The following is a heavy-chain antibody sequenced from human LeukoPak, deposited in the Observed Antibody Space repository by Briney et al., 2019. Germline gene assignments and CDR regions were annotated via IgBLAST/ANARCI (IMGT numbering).Heavy chain of an antibody. CDR1: GGSITSYY. J-gene: IGHJ4*02. CDR2: ISAGGYT. V-gene: IGHV4-4*07. D-gene: IGHD1-14*01. CDR3: ASSLGTTSTMMHY. Sequence: SETLSLTCTVSGGSITSYYWSWIRQPAGKGLEWIGLISAGGYTNYNPSLKSRVTMSVDTSKNQFSLKLSSVTAADAAVYYCASSLGTTSTMMHYWSQGTLVTVSS.